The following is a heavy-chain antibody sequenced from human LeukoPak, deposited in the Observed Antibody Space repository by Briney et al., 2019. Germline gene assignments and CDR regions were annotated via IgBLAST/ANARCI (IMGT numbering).Heavy chain of an antibody. V-gene: IGHV4-59*08. Sequence: PSETLSLTCSVSGASLSGYYWNWIRQPPGKGLEWIGYTYYTGSTNYNPSLRGRVTISIDKSKHQFSLTLTSVTAADTAVYYCAIRSGRNYYGVDVRGPGTTVTVSS. J-gene: IGHJ6*02. CDR2: TYYTGST. CDR1: GASLSGYY. D-gene: IGHD1-26*01. CDR3: AIRSGRNYYGVDV.